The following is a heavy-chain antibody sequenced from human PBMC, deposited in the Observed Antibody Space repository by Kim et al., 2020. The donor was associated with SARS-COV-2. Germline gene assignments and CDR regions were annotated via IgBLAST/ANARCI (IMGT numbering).Heavy chain of an antibody. CDR1: GGSISSSSYY. V-gene: IGHV4-39*01. J-gene: IGHJ4*02. CDR3: ARIMTPPDFSHYYGSGWVDY. CDR2: IYYSGST. Sequence: SETLSLTCTVSGGSISSSSYYWGWIRQPPGKGLEWIGSIYYSGSTYYNPSLKSRVTISVDTSKNQFSLKLSSVTAADTAVYYCARIMTPPDFSHYYGSGWVDYWGQGTLVTVSS. D-gene: IGHD3-10*01.